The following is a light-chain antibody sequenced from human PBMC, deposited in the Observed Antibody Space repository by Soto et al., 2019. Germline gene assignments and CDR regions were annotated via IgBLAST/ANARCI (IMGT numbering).Light chain of an antibody. CDR3: QQSYSTPYT. V-gene: IGKV4-1*01. CDR2: WAS. CDR1: QSVFYSSNNKNY. J-gene: IGKJ2*01. Sequence: DFVMTQSPDSLAVSLGERATINCKSSQSVFYSSNNKNYLAWYQQKPGQPPKLLISWASTRESGVPDRFSGSGSGTDFTLTISSLQAEDVAVYYCQQSYSTPYTFGQGTKLEIK.